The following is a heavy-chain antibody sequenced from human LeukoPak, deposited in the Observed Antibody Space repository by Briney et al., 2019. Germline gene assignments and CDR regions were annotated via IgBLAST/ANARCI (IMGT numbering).Heavy chain of an antibody. D-gene: IGHD6-13*01. V-gene: IGHV4-59*01. CDR2: IYFGGRT. CDR3: ARGHDIPFEIAAAGSQSADYYYYGMDV. CDR1: GGAISSYY. Sequence: PSETLSLTCTVPGGAISSYYWGWIRKPPGKGLDWIGYIYFGGRTNDNPCLTSRVTPSVDTSTNQFSLRLSAVTAPGTAAYYSARGHDIPFEIAAAGSQSADYYYYGMDVWGQGTTVTVSS. J-gene: IGHJ6*02.